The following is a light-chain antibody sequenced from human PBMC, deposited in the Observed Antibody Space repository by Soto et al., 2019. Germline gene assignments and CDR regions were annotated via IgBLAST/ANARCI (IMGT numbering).Light chain of an antibody. Sequence: QSALTQPPSASGSPGQSVTISCTGTGSDIGAYNYVSWYQQYPDEATTVMIYNVIKRPSGVLDRLSSGTSGNTASLIVSGLRADDDAVDYCCAFWGGNSFDVIFGGGTKLTVL. J-gene: IGLJ2*01. V-gene: IGLV2-8*01. CDR3: CAFWGGNSFDVI. CDR2: NVI. CDR1: GSDIGAYNY.